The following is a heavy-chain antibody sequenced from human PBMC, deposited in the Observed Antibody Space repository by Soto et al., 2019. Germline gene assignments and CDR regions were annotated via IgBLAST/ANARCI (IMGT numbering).Heavy chain of an antibody. J-gene: IGHJ3*02. CDR2: IWNDGRNK. Sequence: QVQLVESGGGVVQPGTSLRLSCAASGFTFSSHVMHWVRQAPGKGLQWVAVIWNDGRNKQYADSVKGRFTISRDNSKNTLYLQMNCLRAEDTAVYYCAREVGYNWNDNRYYASDMWGQGTMVTVSS. CDR1: GFTFSSHV. D-gene: IGHD1-1*01. CDR3: AREVGYNWNDNRYYASDM. V-gene: IGHV3-33*01.